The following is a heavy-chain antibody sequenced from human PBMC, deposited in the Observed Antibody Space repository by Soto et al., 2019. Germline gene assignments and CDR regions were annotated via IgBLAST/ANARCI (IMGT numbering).Heavy chain of an antibody. J-gene: IGHJ4*02. D-gene: IGHD3-16*02. V-gene: IGHV1-18*01. Sequence: ASVKVSCKASGYTFTSYGISWVRQAPGQGLEWMGWISAYNGNTNYAQKLQGRVTMTTDTSTSTAYMELRSLRSDDTAVYYCARDRLSDPFGGVLVNPDYWGQGTPVTVSS. CDR2: ISAYNGNT. CDR1: GYTFTSYG. CDR3: ARDRLSDPFGGVLVNPDY.